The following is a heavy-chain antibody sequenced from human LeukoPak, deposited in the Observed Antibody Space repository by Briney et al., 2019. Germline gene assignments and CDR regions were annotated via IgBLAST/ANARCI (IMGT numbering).Heavy chain of an antibody. CDR3: ARCGGDCYGGLDI. V-gene: IGHV1-46*01. CDR1: GYTFTSYY. J-gene: IGHJ3*02. D-gene: IGHD2-21*02. CDR2: INPNGGST. Sequence: ASVKVSCKASGYTFTSYYMHWVRQAPGQGLEWMGIINPNGGSTSYAQKFQGRVTMTRDTSTSTVYMELSSLRSEDTAVYYCARCGGDCYGGLDIWGQGTMVTVSS.